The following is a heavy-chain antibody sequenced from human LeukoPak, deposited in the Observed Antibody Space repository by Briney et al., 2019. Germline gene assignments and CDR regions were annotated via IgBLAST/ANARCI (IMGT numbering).Heavy chain of an antibody. V-gene: IGHV3-23*01. Sequence: PGGSLRLSCAASGFTFSSYAMSWVRQAPGKGLEWVSAISGSGGSTYYADSVKGRFTISRDNSKNTLYLQMNSLRAEDTAVYYCAKGGSGSGSYYQEYYYYGMDVWAKGPRSPSP. CDR3: AKGGSGSGSYYQEYYYYGMDV. CDR1: GFTFSSYA. J-gene: IGHJ6*02. CDR2: ISGSGGST. D-gene: IGHD3-10*01.